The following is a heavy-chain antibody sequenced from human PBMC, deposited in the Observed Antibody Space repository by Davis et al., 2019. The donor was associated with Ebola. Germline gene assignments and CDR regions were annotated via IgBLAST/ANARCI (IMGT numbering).Heavy chain of an antibody. Sequence: GGSLRLSCEGSDFTFSNYAMHWVRQAPGKGLEWVAVISYNGDNKYYTDSVKGRFTISRDNSKHTLHLQMNSLTPEDTAVYFCARGAPLWYDYYFYGMDVWGKGTTVTVSS. CDR1: DFTFSNYA. J-gene: IGHJ6*04. V-gene: IGHV3-30-3*01. D-gene: IGHD6-13*01. CDR2: ISYNGDNK. CDR3: ARGAPLWYDYYFYGMDV.